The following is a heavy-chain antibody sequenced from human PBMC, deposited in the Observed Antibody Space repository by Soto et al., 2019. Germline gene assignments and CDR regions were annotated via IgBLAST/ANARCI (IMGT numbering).Heavy chain of an antibody. CDR1: GFTFSSYA. Sequence: VRLSCAASGFTFSSYAMHWVRQAPGKGLEWVAVISYDGSNKYYADSVKGRFTISRDNSKNTLYLQMNSLRAEDTAVYYCARVSSSSWYVNYYGMDVWGQGTTVTVSS. CDR2: ISYDGSNK. CDR3: ARVSSSSWYVNYYGMDV. V-gene: IGHV3-30-3*01. D-gene: IGHD6-13*01. J-gene: IGHJ6*02.